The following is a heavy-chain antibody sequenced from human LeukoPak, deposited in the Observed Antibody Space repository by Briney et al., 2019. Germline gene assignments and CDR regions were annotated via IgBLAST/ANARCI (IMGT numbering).Heavy chain of an antibody. CDR2: ISGSGGST. D-gene: IGHD2-21*02. Sequence: GGSLRLSCAASGFTFSSYAMSWVRQAPGKGLEWVSAISGSGGSTYYADSVKGRFTISRDNSKNTLYLQTNSLRAEDTAVYYCAKDRHIVVVTALDYWGQGTLVTVSS. J-gene: IGHJ4*02. V-gene: IGHV3-23*01. CDR1: GFTFSSYA. CDR3: AKDRHIVVVTALDY.